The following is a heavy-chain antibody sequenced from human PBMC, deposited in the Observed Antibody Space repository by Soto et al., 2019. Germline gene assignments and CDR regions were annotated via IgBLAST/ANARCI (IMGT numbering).Heavy chain of an antibody. D-gene: IGHD4-17*01. CDR3: ARNDYGAYYFDY. J-gene: IGHJ4*02. CDR2: ISYDGRNK. CDR1: GFIFRNYA. Sequence: GGSLRLSCAASGFIFRNYAIHWVRQAPGKGLEWVAIISYDGRNKYYADSVKGRFTISRDNSKNTVFLQMSSLRGEDTALYYCARNDYGAYYFDYWGQGTPVTVSS. V-gene: IGHV3-30*04.